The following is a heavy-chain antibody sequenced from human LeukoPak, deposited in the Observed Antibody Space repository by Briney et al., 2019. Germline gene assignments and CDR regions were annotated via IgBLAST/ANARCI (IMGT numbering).Heavy chain of an antibody. CDR2: IWYDRSNK. CDR3: ARDLISERRYYGMDV. CDR1: GFTFSLYG. J-gene: IGHJ6*02. Sequence: QPGGSLRLSCAASGFTFSLYGMHWVRQAPGKGLEWVAVIWYDRSNKYYADSVKGRFTISRDDSKKTLYLQMNSLRAEDTAVYYCARDLISERRYYGMDVWDQGTTVTVSS. D-gene: IGHD1-1*01. V-gene: IGHV3-33*01.